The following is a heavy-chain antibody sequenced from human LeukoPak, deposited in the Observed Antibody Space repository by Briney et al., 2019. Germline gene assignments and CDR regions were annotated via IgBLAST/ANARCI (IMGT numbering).Heavy chain of an antibody. Sequence: SETLSLTCAVYGGSFSGYYWSWIRQPPGKGLEWIGEINHSGSTNYNPSLKSRVTISVDTSKNQFSLKLSSVTAADTAVYYCARHRPYYDILTGYYNRPSNYYYYYMDVWGKGTTVTISS. J-gene: IGHJ6*03. V-gene: IGHV4-34*01. CDR3: ARHRPYYDILTGYYNRPSNYYYYYMDV. CDR2: INHSGST. D-gene: IGHD3-9*01. CDR1: GGSFSGYY.